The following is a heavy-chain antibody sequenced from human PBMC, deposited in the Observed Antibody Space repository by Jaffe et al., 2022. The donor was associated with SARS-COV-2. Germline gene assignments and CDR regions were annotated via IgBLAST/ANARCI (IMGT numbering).Heavy chain of an antibody. CDR2: IYYSGST. V-gene: IGHV4-59*01. D-gene: IGHD3-10*01. J-gene: IGHJ6*03. CDR3: ARSYYYGSGSYYVYYYYYMDV. CDR1: GGSISSYY. Sequence: QVQLQESGPGLVKPSETLSLTCTVSGGSISSYYWSWIRQPPGKGLEWIGYIYYSGSTNYNPSLKSRVTISVDTSKNQFSLKLSSVTAADTAVYYCARSYYYGSGSYYVYYYYYMDVWGKGTTVTVSS.